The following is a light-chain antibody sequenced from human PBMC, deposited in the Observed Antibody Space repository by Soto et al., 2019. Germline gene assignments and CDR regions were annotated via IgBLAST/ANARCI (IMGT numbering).Light chain of an antibody. J-gene: IGKJ4*01. CDR2: RVS. CDR3: MQGTHWPLT. CDR1: QSLVYKDGNIY. V-gene: IGKV2-30*01. Sequence: DVVMTQSPLSLPVTLGQPASISCRSSQSLVYKDGNIYLNWFQQRPGQSPRRLIYRVSNRDSGVQDRFSGSGSGTNFTLKISRVETEDVGVYYCMQGTHWPLTFGGGTKVEIK.